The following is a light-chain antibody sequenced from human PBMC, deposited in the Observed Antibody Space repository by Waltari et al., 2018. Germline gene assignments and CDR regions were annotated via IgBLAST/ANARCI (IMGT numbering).Light chain of an antibody. CDR3: QQSDSTPIT. V-gene: IGKV1-39*01. Sequence: DIMMIHSSSSLSVVLGAAATITCRASQNNKTYLNWYQQKGGKAPELLIFGTFNLQSGVPARFSGSGSGTDFTLTISSLQAEDVATYYCQQSDSTPITFGRGTRLQI. CDR2: GTF. CDR1: QNNKTY. J-gene: IGKJ5*01.